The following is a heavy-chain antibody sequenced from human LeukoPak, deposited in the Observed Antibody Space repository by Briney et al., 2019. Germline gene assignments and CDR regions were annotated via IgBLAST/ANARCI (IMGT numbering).Heavy chain of an antibody. CDR3: ARVGNRGVIITRRALDY. V-gene: IGHV4-34*01. J-gene: IGHJ4*02. D-gene: IGHD3-10*01. CDR1: GGSFSGYY. Sequence: SETLSLTCAVYGGSFSGYYWTWIRQPPGKGLEWIGEINHSGSTNYNPSLKSRVTISVDTSKNQFSLKLSSVTAADTAVYYCARVGNRGVIITRRALDYWGQGTLVTVSS. CDR2: INHSGST.